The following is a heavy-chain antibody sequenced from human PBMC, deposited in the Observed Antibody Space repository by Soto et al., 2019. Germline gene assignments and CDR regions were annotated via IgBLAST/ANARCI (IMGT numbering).Heavy chain of an antibody. CDR2: VYSGGDT. D-gene: IGHD3-10*01. CDR1: GFVVSNVY. V-gene: IGHV3-53*02. CDR3: ALTTSWFDWHFDL. J-gene: IGHJ2*01. Sequence: EVQLVETGGALVQPGGSLRLSCAVSGFVVSNVYMSWVRQAPGERLEWISVVYSGGDTYYADSVKGRFTISRDNSKNTVYLQMSRLRPDDTAVYYCALTTSWFDWHFDLWGRGTLVTVSS.